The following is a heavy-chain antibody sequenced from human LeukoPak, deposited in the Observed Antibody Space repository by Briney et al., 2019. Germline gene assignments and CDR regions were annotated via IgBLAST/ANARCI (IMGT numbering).Heavy chain of an antibody. Sequence: PGGSLRLSCAASGFTFSNYWMSWVRQAPGKGPEWVANIKEDGSEKYHVDSVKGRFTVSRDSAKNSLYLQMNSLSPEDTAVYYCARVRYCDSTSCYFADYWGQGTLVTVSS. CDR2: IKEDGSEK. CDR3: ARVRYCDSTSCYFADY. CDR1: GFTFSNYW. V-gene: IGHV3-7*04. J-gene: IGHJ4*02. D-gene: IGHD2-2*01.